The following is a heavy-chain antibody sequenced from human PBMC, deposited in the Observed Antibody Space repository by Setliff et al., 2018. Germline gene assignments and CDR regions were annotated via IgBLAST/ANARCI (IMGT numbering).Heavy chain of an antibody. D-gene: IGHD3-22*01. CDR1: GFSFSNYW. CDR3: AKGLKSSGPDWYFDY. J-gene: IGHJ4*02. CDR2: INSDGSST. V-gene: IGHV3-74*01. Sequence: PGGSLRLSCAASGFSFSNYWMHWVRQAPGKGLVWVSRINSDGSSTNYADSVKGQFTVSRDNAKNTLYLQMNSLRAEDTAVYYCAKGLKSSGPDWYFDYWGPGTLVTVSS.